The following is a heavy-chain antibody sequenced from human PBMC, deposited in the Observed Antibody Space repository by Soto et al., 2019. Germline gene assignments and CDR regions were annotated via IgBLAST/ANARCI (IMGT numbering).Heavy chain of an antibody. J-gene: IGHJ3*02. Sequence: EVQLLESGGGLVQPGGSLRLSCAASGFTFSSYAMSWVRQAPGKGLEWVSAISGSGGSTYYADSVKGRFTISRDNSKNTLYLQMNSLRAEDTAVYYCAKDSGLTTVTRSDAFDIWGQGAMVTVSS. CDR2: ISGSGGST. CDR3: AKDSGLTTVTRSDAFDI. CDR1: GFTFSSYA. D-gene: IGHD4-17*01. V-gene: IGHV3-23*01.